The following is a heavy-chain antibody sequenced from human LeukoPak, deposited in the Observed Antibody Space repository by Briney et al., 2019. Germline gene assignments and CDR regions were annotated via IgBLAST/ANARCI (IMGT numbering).Heavy chain of an antibody. D-gene: IGHD3-22*01. CDR1: GGTFCSYA. V-gene: IGHV1-69*05. Sequence: GSSVKVSCKASGGTFCSYAISWVRQAPGQGLEWMGRIIPIFGTANYAQKFQGRVTITTDESTSTAYMELSSLRSEDTAVYYCASTPYDSSGYLRPWGQGTLVTVSS. CDR3: ASTPYDSSGYLRP. J-gene: IGHJ4*02. CDR2: IIPIFGTA.